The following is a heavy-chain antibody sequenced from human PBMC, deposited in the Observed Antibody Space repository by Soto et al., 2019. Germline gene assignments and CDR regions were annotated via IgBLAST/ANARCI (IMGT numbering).Heavy chain of an antibody. D-gene: IGHD5-18*01. J-gene: IGHJ4*02. CDR1: GGSVSRSW. Sequence: PRDAVKRSGEGSGGSVSRSWRGWEHQKKGKGLEWMGRIDPSDSQTYYSPSFRGHVTISVTKSITTVFLQWSSVRASDTDMYYSARQIYAYDTAPYFQSYFDSWRQGTPVTGSS. CDR2: IDPSDSQT. CDR3: ARQIYAYDTAPYFQSYFDS. V-gene: IGHV5-10-1*01.